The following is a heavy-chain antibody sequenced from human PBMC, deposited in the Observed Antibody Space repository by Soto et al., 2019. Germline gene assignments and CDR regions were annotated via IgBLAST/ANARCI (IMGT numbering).Heavy chain of an antibody. Sequence: QVQLVESGGGVVQPGRSLRLSCAASGFTFGSYAMHWVRQAPGKGLEWVAITLYDEITKYYVDSARGRFTISRDNSKNTLYLQMNSLRAEDTAVYYCAKDRRSVAVGGIYAFDIWGQGTMVTVSS. CDR3: AKDRRSVAVGGIYAFDI. CDR2: TLYDEITK. J-gene: IGHJ3*02. V-gene: IGHV3-30*18. CDR1: GFTFGSYA. D-gene: IGHD6-13*01.